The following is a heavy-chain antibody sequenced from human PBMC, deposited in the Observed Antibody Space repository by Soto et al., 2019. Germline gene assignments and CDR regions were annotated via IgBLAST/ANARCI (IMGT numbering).Heavy chain of an antibody. CDR2: IGTAGDT. CDR1: GFTFSSYD. D-gene: IGHD3-10*01. J-gene: IGHJ6*02. Sequence: HPGGSLRLSCAASGFTFSSYDMHWVRQATGKGLEWVSAIGTAGDTYYPGSVKGRFTISRENAKNSLYLQMNSLRAEDTAVYYCARDKWKGGMVRGVTINTWWSSQGPDYYYGMDVWGQGTTVTVSS. V-gene: IGHV3-13*01. CDR3: ARDKWKGGMVRGVTINTWWSSQGPDYYYGMDV.